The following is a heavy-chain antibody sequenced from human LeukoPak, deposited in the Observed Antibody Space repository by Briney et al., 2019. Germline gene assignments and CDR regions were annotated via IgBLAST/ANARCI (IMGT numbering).Heavy chain of an antibody. V-gene: IGHV1-18*01. J-gene: IGHJ3*02. CDR2: ISAYNGNT. CDR1: GYTFTSYG. CDR3: ARSPPSWDAFDI. Sequence: ASVKVSCKASGYTFTSYGISWVRQAPGQGLERMGWISAYNGNTNYAQKLQGRVTMTTDTSTSTAYMELRSLRSDDTAVYYCARSPPSWDAFDIWGQGTMVTVSS.